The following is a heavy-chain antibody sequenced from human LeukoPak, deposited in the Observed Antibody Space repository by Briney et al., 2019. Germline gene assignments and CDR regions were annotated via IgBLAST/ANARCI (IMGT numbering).Heavy chain of an antibody. CDR2: IYHSGST. D-gene: IGHD1-7*01. CDR1: GGSISSSNW. J-gene: IGHJ6*02. V-gene: IGHV4-4*02. Sequence: PSETLSLTCAVSGGSISSSNWWSWVRQPPGKGLEWIGEIYHSGSTNYNPSLKSRVTISVDKSKNQFSLKLSSVTAADTAVYHCARDNWNYGSSMDVWGQGTTVTVSS. CDR3: ARDNWNYGSSMDV.